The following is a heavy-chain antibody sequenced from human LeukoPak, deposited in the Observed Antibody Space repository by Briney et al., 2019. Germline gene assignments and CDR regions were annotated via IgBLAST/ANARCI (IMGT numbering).Heavy chain of an antibody. Sequence: GGSLRLSCAASGFTFSSYAMSWVRQAPGKGLEWVSAISGSGGSTYYADSVKGRFTISRDNSKNTLYLQMNSLRAEDTAVYYCAKDIVVVPAAPYNWFDPWGQGTLVTVPS. V-gene: IGHV3-23*01. CDR3: AKDIVVVPAAPYNWFDP. D-gene: IGHD2-2*01. J-gene: IGHJ5*02. CDR2: ISGSGGST. CDR1: GFTFSSYA.